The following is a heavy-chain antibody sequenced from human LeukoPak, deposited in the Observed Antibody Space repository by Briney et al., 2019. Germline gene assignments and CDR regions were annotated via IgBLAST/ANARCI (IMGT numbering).Heavy chain of an antibody. J-gene: IGHJ5*02. D-gene: IGHD6-19*01. CDR1: GGSISSSSYY. CDR3: AGEWPFKSVSGTGWFDP. V-gene: IGHV4-39*02. CDR2: IYYTGST. Sequence: SETLSLTCTVSGGSISSSSYYWGWIRQPPGKGLEWIGSIYYTGSTYYNPSLKSRATVSVDTSKNQFSLKLSSVTAADTAVYYCAGEWPFKSVSGTGWFDPWGQGTLVTVSS.